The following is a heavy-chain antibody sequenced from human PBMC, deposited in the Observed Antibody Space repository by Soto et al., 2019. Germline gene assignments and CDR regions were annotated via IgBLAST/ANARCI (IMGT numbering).Heavy chain of an antibody. CDR3: TRVRLGQWLLPVQCWFDP. Sequence: PSETLCLTCTVSGGSISSYYWSWIRPPPGKGLEWIGYIYYSGSTNYNPSLKSRVTISVDTSTNQFSLKLSSVTASDTAVYYCTRVRLGQWLLPVQCWFDPCGKRTLVTGSS. J-gene: IGHJ5*02. CDR1: GGSISSYY. V-gene: IGHV4-59*01. CDR2: IYYSGST. D-gene: IGHD6-19*01.